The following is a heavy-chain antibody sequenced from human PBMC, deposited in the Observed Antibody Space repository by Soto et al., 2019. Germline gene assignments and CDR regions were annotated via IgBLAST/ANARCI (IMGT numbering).Heavy chain of an antibody. J-gene: IGHJ4*02. CDR3: ARDLRLGDYVSDS. V-gene: IGHV3-49*04. Sequence: EVQLVESGGDLVQPGRSPRLSCTASGFTFGDYAVSWVRQAPGKGLEWVGFIKSKMYGGTAEYDASLKVRFTISRDDSKSIAYLQMNSLKTEDTGVYYCARDLRLGDYVSDSWGQGTLVTVSS. CDR2: IKSKMYGGTA. D-gene: IGHD4-17*01. CDR1: GFTFGDYA.